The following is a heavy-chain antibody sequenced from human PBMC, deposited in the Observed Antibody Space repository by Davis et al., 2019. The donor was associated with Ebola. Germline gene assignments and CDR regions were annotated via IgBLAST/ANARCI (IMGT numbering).Heavy chain of an antibody. CDR1: GYTFTSYY. V-gene: IGHV1-46*01. D-gene: IGHD6-6*01. Sequence: ASVKVSCKASGYTFTSYYMHWVRQAPGHGPEWMGIINPGAGSTNYAQKFKGRVTMTSDTSTSTIYMELSSLRSEDTAVYYCARDFGYSSSSGDYWGQGTLVTVSS. CDR3: ARDFGYSSSSGDY. CDR2: INPGAGST. J-gene: IGHJ4*02.